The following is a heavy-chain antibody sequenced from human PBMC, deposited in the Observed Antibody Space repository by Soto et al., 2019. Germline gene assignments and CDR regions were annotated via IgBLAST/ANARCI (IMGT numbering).Heavy chain of an antibody. V-gene: IGHV1-3*01. Sequence: GASVKVSCKASGYTFTSYSMHLVRQAPGQRLEWMGWINAGNGNTKYSQKFQGRVTITRDTSASTAYMELSSLRSEDTAVYYCARDLGYCSSTSCSENWFDPWGQGTLVTVSS. D-gene: IGHD2-2*01. CDR1: GYTFTSYS. J-gene: IGHJ5*02. CDR3: ARDLGYCSSTSCSENWFDP. CDR2: INAGNGNT.